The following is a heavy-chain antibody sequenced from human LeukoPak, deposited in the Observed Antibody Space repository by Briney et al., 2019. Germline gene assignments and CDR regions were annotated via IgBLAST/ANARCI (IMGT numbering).Heavy chain of an antibody. J-gene: IGHJ4*02. CDR2: ISTYNGNT. V-gene: IGHV1-18*01. D-gene: IGHD5-12*01. CDR3: ARDFGLGYSGYYFDY. Sequence: ASVKVSCKASGYTFTSYGISWVRQAPGQGLEWMGWISTYNGNTNYAQKLQGRVTMTTDTSTSTAYMELRSLRSDDTAVYYCARDFGLGYSGYYFDYWGQGTLVTVSS. CDR1: GYTFTSYG.